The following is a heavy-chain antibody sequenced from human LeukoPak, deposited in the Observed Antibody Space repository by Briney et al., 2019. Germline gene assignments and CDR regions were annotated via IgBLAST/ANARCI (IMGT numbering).Heavy chain of an antibody. CDR2: ISGSGGST. CDR3: AKDSRTFYDSSGHGYFDY. CDR1: GFTFSSYA. D-gene: IGHD3-22*01. J-gene: IGHJ4*02. V-gene: IGHV3-23*01. Sequence: GGSLRLSCAASGFTFSSYAMYWVRQAPGKGLEWVSAISGSGGSTYYADSVKGRFTISRDNSKNTLYLQMNSLRAEDTAVYYCAKDSRTFYDSSGHGYFDYWGQGTLVTVSS.